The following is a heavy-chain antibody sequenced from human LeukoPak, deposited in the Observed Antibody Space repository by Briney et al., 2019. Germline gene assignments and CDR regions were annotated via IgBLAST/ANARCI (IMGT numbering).Heavy chain of an antibody. D-gene: IGHD2-2*01. V-gene: IGHV3-21*04. Sequence: PGGSLRLSCAASGFTFSSYSMNWARQAPGKGLEWVSSISSSSSYIYYADSVKGRFTISRDNSKNTLYLQMNSLRAEDTAVYYCANLLWVGTNGAFDIWGQGTMVTVSS. CDR3: ANLLWVGTNGAFDI. CDR2: ISSSSSYI. J-gene: IGHJ3*02. CDR1: GFTFSSYS.